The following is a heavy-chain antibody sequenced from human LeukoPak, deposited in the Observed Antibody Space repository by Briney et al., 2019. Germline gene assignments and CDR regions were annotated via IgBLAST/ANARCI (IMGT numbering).Heavy chain of an antibody. V-gene: IGHV4-4*07. CDR1: GGSISNYY. CDR3: ARNYYGSASYYRTGFDP. J-gene: IGHJ5*02. Sequence: SESLSLTCTVSGGSISNYYWSWIRPPAGKGLEWIGRIYAGRNTDHNPSLKSRVSLSVDTSKNQFSLKLSSVTAADTAVYYCARNYYGSASYYRTGFDPWGQGTLVTVSS. CDR2: IYAGRNT. D-gene: IGHD3-10*01.